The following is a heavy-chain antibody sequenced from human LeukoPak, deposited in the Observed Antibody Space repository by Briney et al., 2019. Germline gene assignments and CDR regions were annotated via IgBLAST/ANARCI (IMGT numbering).Heavy chain of an antibody. J-gene: IGHJ4*02. CDR2: ISSSSSYI. CDR3: ARDVDEDGFLGY. Sequence: PGGSLRLSCAASGFTFDDYAMHWVRQAPGKGLEWASSISSSSSYIYYADSVKGRFTISRDNAKNSLYLQMNSLRAEDTAVYYCARDVDEDGFLGYWGQGTLVTVSS. CDR1: GFTFDDYA. V-gene: IGHV3-21*01. D-gene: IGHD2-15*01.